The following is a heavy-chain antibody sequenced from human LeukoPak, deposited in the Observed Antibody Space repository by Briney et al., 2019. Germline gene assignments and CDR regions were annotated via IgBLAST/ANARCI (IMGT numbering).Heavy chain of an antibody. D-gene: IGHD6-13*01. Sequence: SETLSLTCTVSGYSISSGYYWGWIRQPPGKGLEWIGNIYHSGSTYYNPSLKSRVTISVDTSKNQFSLKLSSVTAADTAVYYCARDLVQLAQPAWFDPWGQGTLVTVSS. CDR3: ARDLVQLAQPAWFDP. V-gene: IGHV4-38-2*02. CDR2: IYHSGST. CDR1: GYSISSGYY. J-gene: IGHJ5*02.